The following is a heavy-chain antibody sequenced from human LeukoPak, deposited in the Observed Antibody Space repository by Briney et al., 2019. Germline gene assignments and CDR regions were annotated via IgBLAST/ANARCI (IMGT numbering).Heavy chain of an antibody. V-gene: IGHV3-30*03. Sequence: GGSLRLSCAASGFTFTSYGMHWVRQAPGKGLEWVALITYDGYYKYYSDSVKGRFTISSDTSKNTLYLQMNSLRAEDTAVYYCARDGFYGSYFDPWGQGTLVTVSS. CDR1: GFTFTSYG. D-gene: IGHD1-26*01. CDR2: ITYDGYYK. J-gene: IGHJ5*02. CDR3: ARDGFYGSYFDP.